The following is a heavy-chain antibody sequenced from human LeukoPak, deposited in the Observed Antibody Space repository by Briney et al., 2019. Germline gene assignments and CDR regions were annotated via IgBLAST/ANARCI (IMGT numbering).Heavy chain of an antibody. CDR2: INHSGST. CDR1: GGSFSGYY. J-gene: IGHJ6*03. V-gene: IGHV4-34*01. Sequence: SETLSLTCAVYGGSFSGYYWSWIRQPPGKGLEWIGEINHSGSTNYNPSLKSRVTISVDTSKNQFSLKLSSVTAADTAVYYCARQNWDFPLYYMDVWGKGTTVTVSS. D-gene: IGHD1-26*01. CDR3: ARQNWDFPLYYMDV.